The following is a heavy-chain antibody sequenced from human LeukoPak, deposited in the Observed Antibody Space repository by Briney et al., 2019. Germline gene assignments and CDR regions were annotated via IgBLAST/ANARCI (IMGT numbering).Heavy chain of an antibody. CDR2: INPNSGGT. CDR1: GYTFTGYY. Sequence: ASVKVSCKASGYTFTGYYMHWVRQAPGQGLEWMGWINPNSGGTNYAQMFQDRVTMTRDTSISTASMELMNLTSDDTAVYYCARSHSNYFDHWGQGALVTVSS. V-gene: IGHV1-2*02. J-gene: IGHJ4*02. CDR3: ARSHSNYFDH.